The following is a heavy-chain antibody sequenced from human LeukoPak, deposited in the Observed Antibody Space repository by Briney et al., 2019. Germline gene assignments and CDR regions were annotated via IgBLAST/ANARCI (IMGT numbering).Heavy chain of an antibody. V-gene: IGHV3-48*04. Sequence: GGSLRLSCAASGFTFSSYSMNWVRQAPGKGLEWVSYISSSSSTIYYADSVKGRFTISRDNAKNSLYLQMNSLRAEDTAVYYCARSGGSIDYWGQGTLVTVSS. CDR1: GFTFSSYS. CDR2: ISSSSSTI. CDR3: ARSGGSIDY. D-gene: IGHD2-15*01. J-gene: IGHJ4*02.